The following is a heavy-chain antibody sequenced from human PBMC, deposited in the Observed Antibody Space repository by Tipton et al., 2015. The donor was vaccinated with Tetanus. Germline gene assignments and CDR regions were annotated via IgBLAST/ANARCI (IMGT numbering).Heavy chain of an antibody. V-gene: IGHV4-59*01. CDR2: IYYSGSI. D-gene: IGHD1-1*01. CDR3: ARGPLENECYFDS. Sequence: TLSLTCSVSDDSMDNFYWGWIRQPPGKGLEWIGYIYYSGSINSNPSLRSRLTISVDRSKKQFSLKLNSVTAADTAVYFCARGPLENECYFDSWGQGILVTVTA. CDR1: DDSMDNFY. J-gene: IGHJ4*02.